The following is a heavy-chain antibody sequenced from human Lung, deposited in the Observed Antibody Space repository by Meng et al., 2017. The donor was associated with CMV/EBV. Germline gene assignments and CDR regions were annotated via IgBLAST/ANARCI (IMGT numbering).Heavy chain of an antibody. CDR1: GSTSTKYW. D-gene: IGHD6-6*01. J-gene: IGHJ6*02. CDR3: ARRGEDSSLPDYYFYGMDV. Sequence: GGSXRLXCQGSGSTSTKYWIGWVRQMPGKGLEWMGIVYPGDSDMRYSPSFQGQVTISADKSINTAYLQWSSLKASDRAMYYCARRGEDSSLPDYYFYGMDVXGQAXTVTVSS. V-gene: IGHV5-51*01. CDR2: VYPGDSDM.